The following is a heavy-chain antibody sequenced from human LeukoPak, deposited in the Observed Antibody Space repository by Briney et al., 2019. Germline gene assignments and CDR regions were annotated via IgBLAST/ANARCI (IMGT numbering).Heavy chain of an antibody. CDR2: ISSSGSTI. J-gene: IGHJ3*02. CDR1: GFTSSDYY. Sequence: GGSLRLSCAASGFTSSDYYMSWIRQAPGKGLEWVSYISSSGSTIYYADSVKGRFTISRDNAKNSLNLQLNSLRAEDTAVYYCARDRSSAFDIWGQGTMVTVSS. CDR3: ARDRSSAFDI. V-gene: IGHV3-11*01.